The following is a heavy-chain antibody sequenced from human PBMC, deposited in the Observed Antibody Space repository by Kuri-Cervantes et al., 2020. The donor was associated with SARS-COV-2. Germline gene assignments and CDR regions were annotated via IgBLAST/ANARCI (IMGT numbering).Heavy chain of an antibody. Sequence: GGSLRLSCAASGFTFSDYYMSWIRQAPGKGLEWVSYISSSGSTIYYADSVKGRFTISRDNAKNSLYLQMNSLRAEDTAVYYCTRADFWAEYYFDHWGQGTLVTVSS. J-gene: IGHJ4*02. V-gene: IGHV3-11*01. CDR1: GFTFSDYY. CDR2: ISSSGSTI. D-gene: IGHD3-3*01. CDR3: TRADFWAEYYFDH.